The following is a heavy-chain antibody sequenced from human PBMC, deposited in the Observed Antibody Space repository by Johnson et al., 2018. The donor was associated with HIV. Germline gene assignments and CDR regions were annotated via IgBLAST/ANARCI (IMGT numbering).Heavy chain of an antibody. CDR1: GFAFSTYT. CDR3: AKDLLQDSLDI. V-gene: IGHV3-30*02. J-gene: IGHJ3*02. CDR2: IRYDGSNK. Sequence: QVQLVESGGGVVQPGRSLRLSCAASGFAFSTYTMHWVRQAPGKGLEWVAFIRYDGSNKYYADSVKGRFTISRDNSRNTLYLQMNSRRAEDTAVYYCAKDLLQDSLDIWGQGTMVTVSS.